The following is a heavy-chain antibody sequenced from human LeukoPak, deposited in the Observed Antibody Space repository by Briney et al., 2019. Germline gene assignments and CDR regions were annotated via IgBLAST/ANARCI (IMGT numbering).Heavy chain of an antibody. CDR2: ISPNTGAT. Sequence: ASVKVSCKASVYTFTGYYMFWVRQAPGQGLEWMGWISPNTGATKYAQNFQGRVTLTRDTSIRTTFMELSSLRSDDTAFYYCARDERFCNGDNHYPDLGYWGQGTLVTVSS. CDR1: VYTFTGYY. V-gene: IGHV1-2*02. CDR3: ARDERFCNGDNHYPDLGY. J-gene: IGHJ4*02. D-gene: IGHD2-15*01.